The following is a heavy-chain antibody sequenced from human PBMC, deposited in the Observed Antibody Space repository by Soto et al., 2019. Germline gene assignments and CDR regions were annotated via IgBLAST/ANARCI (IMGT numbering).Heavy chain of an antibody. J-gene: IGHJ6*02. CDR2: ISPYNGTT. D-gene: IGHD1-1*01. CDR3: ARDGERDTGLNFYYYLHGMDA. Sequence: ASVKVSCKASGYRFSSFGISWVRQAPGQGLEWVGWISPYNGTTKYAEKFQGEMTMTTDTATSTAYMDLRSLRSDDTAVYYCARDGERDTGLNFYYYLHGMDAWGQGTRVTVSS. V-gene: IGHV1-18*01. CDR1: GYRFSSFG.